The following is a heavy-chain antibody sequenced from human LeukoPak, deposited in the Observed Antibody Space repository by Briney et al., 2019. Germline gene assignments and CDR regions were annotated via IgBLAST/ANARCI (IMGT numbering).Heavy chain of an antibody. CDR1: GGSFSGYY. V-gene: IGHV4-34*01. J-gene: IGHJ6*02. D-gene: IGHD3-22*01. CDR3: ARWRGPLTYYYDSSGYPHRHGMDV. CDR2: INHSGST. Sequence: SETLSLTCAVYGGSFSGYYWSWIRQPPGKGLEWIGEINHSGSTNYNPSLKSRVTISVDTSKNQFSLKLSSVTAADTAVYYCARWRGPLTYYYDSSGYPHRHGMDVWGQGTTVTISS.